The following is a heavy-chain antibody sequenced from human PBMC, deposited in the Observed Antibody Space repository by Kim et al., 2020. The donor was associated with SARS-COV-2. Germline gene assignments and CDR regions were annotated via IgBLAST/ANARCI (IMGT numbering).Heavy chain of an antibody. J-gene: IGHJ6*02. Sequence: GSLRLSCAASGFTFSSYWMHWVRQAPGKGLVWVSRINSDGSSTSYADSVKGRFTISRDNAKNTPYLQMNSLRAEDTAVYYCARAPCSGGSCDPYYYGMDVWGQGTTVTVSS. D-gene: IGHD2-15*01. CDR1: GFTFSSYW. V-gene: IGHV3-74*01. CDR3: ARAPCSGGSCDPYYYGMDV. CDR2: INSDGSST.